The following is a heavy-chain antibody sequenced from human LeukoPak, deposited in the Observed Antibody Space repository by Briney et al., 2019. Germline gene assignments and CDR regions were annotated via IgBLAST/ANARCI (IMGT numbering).Heavy chain of an antibody. D-gene: IGHD1-26*01. Sequence: GGSLRLPCSASGFSFNKYAVHWVRQAPGKGLEYVSAVSRTGNYTYYADSVKGRFTISRDNSNDTLYLQMSSLRIEDTAIYFCVKGPSMSGNYWGQGTLVTVSS. CDR1: GFSFNKYA. CDR2: VSRTGNYT. J-gene: IGHJ4*02. V-gene: IGHV3-64D*06. CDR3: VKGPSMSGNY.